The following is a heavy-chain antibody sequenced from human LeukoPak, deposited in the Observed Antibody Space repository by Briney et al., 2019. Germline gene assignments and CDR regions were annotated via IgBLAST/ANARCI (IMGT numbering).Heavy chain of an antibody. CDR3: AIRYGSGEKYYYYYYMDV. V-gene: IGHV1-8*01. CDR2: MNPNSGNT. Sequence: ASVKVSCKASGYTFTSYDINWVRQAPGQGLEWMGWMNPNSGNTGYAQKFQGRVTMTRNTSISTAYMELSSLRSEDTAVYYCAIRYGSGEKYYYYYYMDVWGKGTTVTVSS. J-gene: IGHJ6*03. D-gene: IGHD3-10*01. CDR1: GYTFTSYD.